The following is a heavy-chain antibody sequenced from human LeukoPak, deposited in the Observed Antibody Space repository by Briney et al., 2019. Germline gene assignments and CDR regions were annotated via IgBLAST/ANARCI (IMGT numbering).Heavy chain of an antibody. V-gene: IGHV3-7*01. J-gene: IGHJ4*02. CDR2: IKPDGSEK. Sequence: GGSLRLSCTASGFTFSSYWMSWVRQAPGKGLEWVANIKPDGSEKYYVDSVKGRFTISRDNAKNSLSLEMNSLRAEDTAVYYCARGPSGYHNTGGQGTLVTVSS. CDR1: GFTFSSYW. CDR3: ARGPSGYHNT. D-gene: IGHD5-12*01.